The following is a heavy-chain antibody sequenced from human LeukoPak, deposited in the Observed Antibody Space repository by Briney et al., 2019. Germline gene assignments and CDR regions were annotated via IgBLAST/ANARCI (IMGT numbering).Heavy chain of an antibody. D-gene: IGHD3-3*01. CDR3: ARESTIFASDY. Sequence: SQTLSLTCTVSGGSISSGDYYWSWIRQHPGKGLEGIGYIYYSGSTYYNPSLKSRVTISVDTSKNQFSLKLSSVTAADTAVYYCARESTIFASDYWGQGTLVTVSS. V-gene: IGHV4-31*03. CDR2: IYYSGST. J-gene: IGHJ4*02. CDR1: GGSISSGDYY.